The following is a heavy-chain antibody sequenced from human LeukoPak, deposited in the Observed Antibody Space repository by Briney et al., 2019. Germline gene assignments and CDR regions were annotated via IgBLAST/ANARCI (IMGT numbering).Heavy chain of an antibody. V-gene: IGHV4-34*01. Sequence: SETLSLTCAVYGGSFSGYYWSWLRQPPGKGLEWIGEINHSGSTNYNPSLKSRVTISVDTSKNQFSLKLSSVTAADTAVYYCARVLLWFRTPMNYYMDVWGKRTTVTVSS. J-gene: IGHJ6*03. CDR2: INHSGST. D-gene: IGHD3-10*01. CDR3: ARVLLWFRTPMNYYMDV. CDR1: GGSFSGYY.